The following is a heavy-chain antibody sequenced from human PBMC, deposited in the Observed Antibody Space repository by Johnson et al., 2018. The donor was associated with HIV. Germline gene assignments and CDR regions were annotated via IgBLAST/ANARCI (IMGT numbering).Heavy chain of an antibody. V-gene: IGHV3-30*04. CDR1: GFTFSSYA. D-gene: IGHD3-22*01. CDR2: ISYDGSNK. CDR3: ARSNSISMIVLVTGGAFDI. J-gene: IGHJ3*02. Sequence: QVQLVESGGGLIQPGGSLRLSCAASGFTFSSYAIHWVRQAPGKGLEWVAAISYDGSNKYYADSVKGRFTISRDNSKTTLYLQMNSLRAGDTAVYYCARSNSISMIVLVTGGAFDIWGQGTMVTVSS.